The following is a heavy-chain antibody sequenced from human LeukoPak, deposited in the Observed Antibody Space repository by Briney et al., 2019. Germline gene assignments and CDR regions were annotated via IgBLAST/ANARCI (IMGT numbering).Heavy chain of an antibody. CDR3: AKNSVASTGGAFDI. CDR2: IHQDGNEK. D-gene: IGHD5/OR15-5a*01. J-gene: IGHJ3*02. Sequence: GGSLRLSCAASGFTFSTYWMSWVRQAPGKGLEWVANIHQDGNEKYYVDSVKGRFTISRDNAKNSLYLQMNSLRAEDTAVYYCAKNSVASTGGAFDIWGQGTMVTVSS. CDR1: GFTFSTYW. V-gene: IGHV3-7*03.